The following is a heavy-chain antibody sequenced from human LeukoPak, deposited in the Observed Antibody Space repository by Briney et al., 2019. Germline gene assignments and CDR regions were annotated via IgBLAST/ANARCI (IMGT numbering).Heavy chain of an antibody. CDR3: ARGAITGTVYYYYGMDV. Sequence: ASVKVSCKASGYTFTGYYMHWVRQAPGQGLEWMGWINPNSGGTNYAQKFQGWVTMTRDTSISTAYMELSRLRSDDTAVYYCARGAITGTVYYYYGMDVWGQGTTVTVSS. D-gene: IGHD1-20*01. J-gene: IGHJ6*02. CDR2: INPNSGGT. V-gene: IGHV1-2*04. CDR1: GYTFTGYY.